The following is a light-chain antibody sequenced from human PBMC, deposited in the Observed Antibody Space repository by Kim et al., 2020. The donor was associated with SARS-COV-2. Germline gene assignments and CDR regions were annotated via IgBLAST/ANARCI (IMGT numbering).Light chain of an antibody. CDR1: ISDVGAYKY. J-gene: IGLJ1*01. CDR3: TSYTSSSTYV. V-gene: IGLV2-14*03. Sequence: GQSITISCSGTISDVGAYKYVSWYQQHPGEAPKLLIYDVSARPSGVSNRFSGSKSGNTASLTISGLQAEDEADYYCTSYTSSSTYVFGTGTKVTVL. CDR2: DVS.